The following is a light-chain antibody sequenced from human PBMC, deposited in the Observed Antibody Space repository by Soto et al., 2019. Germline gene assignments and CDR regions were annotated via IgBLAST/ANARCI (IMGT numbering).Light chain of an antibody. CDR3: HLRSNGRPLT. J-gene: IGKJ4*01. Sequence: EIVLTQSPATLSFSPGQRATLSCRASQSVGGYLDWYQQKPGQAPRLLLYDASNSASGIPARCSGSGSGTDFTLTISSLEPEDVAVYYCHLRSNGRPLTCGGGTKVEIK. CDR1: QSVGGY. CDR2: DAS. V-gene: IGKV3-11*01.